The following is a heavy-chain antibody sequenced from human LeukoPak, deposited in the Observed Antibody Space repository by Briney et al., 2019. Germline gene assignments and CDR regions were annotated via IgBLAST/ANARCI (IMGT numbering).Heavy chain of an antibody. J-gene: IGHJ4*02. CDR1: GGSISSYY. CDR2: TYTSGST. V-gene: IGHV4-4*07. D-gene: IGHD3-10*01. Sequence: PSETLSLTCTVPGGSISSYYWSWIRQPAGKGLEWIGRTYTSGSTNYSPSLKSRVTMSVDTSKNQFSLKLSSVTAADTAVYYCAGLYYYGSGSSFDYWGQGTLVTVSS. CDR3: AGLYYYGSGSSFDY.